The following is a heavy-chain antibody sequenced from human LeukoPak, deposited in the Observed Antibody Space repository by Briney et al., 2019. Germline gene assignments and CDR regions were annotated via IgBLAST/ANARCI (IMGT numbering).Heavy chain of an antibody. CDR2: INPNSGGT. V-gene: IGHV1-2*02. CDR1: GYTFTDYY. Sequence: ASVKVSCKASGYTFTDYYVHWVRQAPGQGLEWMGWINPNSGGTDYAQKFQGRVTMTRDKSISTAYLQWNSLKASDTAMYYCARLLVRGNTEDYWGQGTLVTVSS. J-gene: IGHJ4*02. CDR3: ARLLVRGNTEDY. D-gene: IGHD3-10*01.